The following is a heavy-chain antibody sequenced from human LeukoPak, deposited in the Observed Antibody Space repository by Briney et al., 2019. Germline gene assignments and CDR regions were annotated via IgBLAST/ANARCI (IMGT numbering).Heavy chain of an antibody. CDR1: GGTFSSYA. CDR3: ARKDQWAAQDY. V-gene: IGHV1-69*13. CDR2: IIPIFGTA. D-gene: IGHD2-8*01. J-gene: IGHJ4*02. Sequence: ASVKVSCKASGGTFSSYAISWVRQAPRQGLEWRGGIIPIFGTANYAQKFQGRVTITADESTSTASMELSSLRAEDTAVYYCARKDQWAAQDYWGQGTLVTVSS.